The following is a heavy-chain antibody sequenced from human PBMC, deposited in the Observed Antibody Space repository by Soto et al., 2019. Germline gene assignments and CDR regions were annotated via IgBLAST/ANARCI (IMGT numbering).Heavy chain of an antibody. V-gene: IGHV3-23*01. Sequence: EVQLLESGGGVVQPGGSLRLSCAASGFTFSAYAMTWVRQAPGKGLEWVSVISGSAGATYYADSVKGRFTISRDNSKNTLYLQMNRLRAEDTAVYDCARQDYSTTWYLNFWGQGTLVTVSS. CDR2: ISGSAGAT. D-gene: IGHD6-13*01. CDR3: ARQDYSTTWYLNF. J-gene: IGHJ4*02. CDR1: GFTFSAYA.